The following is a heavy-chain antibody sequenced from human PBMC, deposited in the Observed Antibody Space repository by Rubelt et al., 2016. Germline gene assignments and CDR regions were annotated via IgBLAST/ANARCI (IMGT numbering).Heavy chain of an antibody. CDR2: ISYDGSNK. CDR1: GFTFSSYG. D-gene: IGHD4-17*01. V-gene: IGHV3-30*18. J-gene: IGHJ4*02. Sequence: LVESGGGLVQPGGSLRLSCAASGFTFSSYGMHWVRQAPGKGLEWVAVISYDGSNKYYADSVKGRFTISRDNSKNTLFLQMNSLRAEDTAVYYCAKDLPTVTLGYWGQGTLVTVSS. CDR3: AKDLPTVTLGY.